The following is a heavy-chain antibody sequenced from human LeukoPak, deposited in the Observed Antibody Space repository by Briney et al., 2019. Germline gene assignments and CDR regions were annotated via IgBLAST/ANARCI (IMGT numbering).Heavy chain of an antibody. V-gene: IGHV3-33*01. D-gene: IGHD4-17*01. J-gene: IGHJ4*02. CDR1: GFTLSSYG. CDR3: ARDPDDYGDYSYFDY. Sequence: QPGRSLRLSCAASGFTLSSYGMHWVRQAPGKGLEWVAVIWYDGSNKYYADSVKGRFTISRDNSKNTLFLQMNSLRAEDTAVYYCARDPDDYGDYSYFDYWGQGTLVTVSS. CDR2: IWYDGSNK.